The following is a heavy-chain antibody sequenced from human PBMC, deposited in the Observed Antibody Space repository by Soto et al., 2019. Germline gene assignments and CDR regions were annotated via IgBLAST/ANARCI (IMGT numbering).Heavy chain of an antibody. V-gene: IGHV3-9*01. D-gene: IGHD6-19*01. CDR1: GFTFDDYA. CDR3: ARHSSGWYGFDY. CDR2: ISWNSGSI. J-gene: IGHJ4*02. Sequence: LRLSCAASGFTFDDYAMHWVRQAPGKGLEWVSGISWNSGSIGYADSVKGRFTISRDNAKNSLYLQMNSLRAEDTALYYCARHSSGWYGFDYWGKGTLVTVSS.